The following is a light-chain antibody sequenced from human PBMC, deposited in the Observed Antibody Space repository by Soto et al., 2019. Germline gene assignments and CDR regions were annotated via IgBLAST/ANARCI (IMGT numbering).Light chain of an antibody. CDR2: AAS. CDR1: QSISNY. J-gene: IGKJ2*01. V-gene: IGKV1-39*01. Sequence: DIQMTQSPSSLPSSVGDRVTITCRASQSISNYLNWYQQKPGKAPKLLIYAASSLQSGVPSRFSGSGSETDFTLTISSQQPEDFATYYCQQSYSNPYTFGQGTNLEI. CDR3: QQSYSNPYT.